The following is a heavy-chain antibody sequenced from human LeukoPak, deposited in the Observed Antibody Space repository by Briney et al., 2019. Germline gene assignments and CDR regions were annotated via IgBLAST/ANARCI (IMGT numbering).Heavy chain of an antibody. J-gene: IGHJ3*02. Sequence: PGGSLRLSCAASGFTFSSYAMSWVRQAPGKGLEWVSAISGSGGSTYYADSVKGRFTISRDNSKNTLYLQMNSLRSEDTAVYYCAKDMLKWLLWGAFDIWGQGTMVTVSS. D-gene: IGHD3-3*01. CDR1: GFTFSSYA. CDR2: ISGSGGST. CDR3: AKDMLKWLLWGAFDI. V-gene: IGHV3-23*01.